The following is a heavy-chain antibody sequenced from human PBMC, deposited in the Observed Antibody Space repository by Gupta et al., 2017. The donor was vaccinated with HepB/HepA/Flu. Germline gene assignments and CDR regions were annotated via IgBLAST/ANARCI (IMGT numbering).Heavy chain of an antibody. D-gene: IGHD3-22*01. Sequence: QVQLVESGGGVVQPGRSLRLSCAASGFTFSSYGMHWVRQAPGKGLEWVAVIWYDGSNKYYADSVKGRFTISRDNSKNTLYLQMNSLRAEDTAVYYCARDNVGYYDSSGYPGCWGQGTLVTVSS. CDR1: GFTFSSYG. CDR2: IWYDGSNK. V-gene: IGHV3-33*01. J-gene: IGHJ4*02. CDR3: ARDNVGYYDSSGYPGC.